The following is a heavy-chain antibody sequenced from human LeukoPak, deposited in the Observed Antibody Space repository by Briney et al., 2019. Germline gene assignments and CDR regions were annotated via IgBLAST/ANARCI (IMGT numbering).Heavy chain of an antibody. CDR2: TYYRSRWYN. D-gene: IGHD5-18*01. CDR3: ARMAMVTGLIDY. V-gene: IGHV6-1*01. J-gene: IGHJ4*02. Sequence: SQTLSLTCDISGDSVSSKKAAWNWIRQSPARGLEWLGRTYYRSRWYNEYAEAVKSRVTVNPDTSKNQFSLKLSSVTAADTAVYYCARMAMVTGLIDYWGQGTLVTVSS. CDR1: GDSVSSKKAA.